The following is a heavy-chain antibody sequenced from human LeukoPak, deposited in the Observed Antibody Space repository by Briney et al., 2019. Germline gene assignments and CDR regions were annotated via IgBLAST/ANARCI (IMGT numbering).Heavy chain of an antibody. CDR3: TTDRLFFQH. CDR2: IKSKADGGTI. D-gene: IGHD2-21*01. CDR1: GFTFIGYS. V-gene: IGHV3-15*01. J-gene: IGHJ1*01. Sequence: PGGSLRLSCAASGFTFIGYSMNWVRQAPGKGLEWVGRIKSKADGGTIDYAAPVKGRFTISRDDSRNTSYLQMNSLKIEDTAVYYCTTDRLFFQHWGRAPWSPSPQ.